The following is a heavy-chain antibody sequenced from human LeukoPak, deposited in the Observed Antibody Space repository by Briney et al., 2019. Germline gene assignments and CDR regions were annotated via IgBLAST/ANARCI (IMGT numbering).Heavy chain of an antibody. CDR3: ARARTIFGVASAFDY. CDR2: IYHNGNT. Sequence: PSETLSLTCAVSGGSISSTNWWNWVRQPPGKGLEWIGEIYHNGNTNYSPSLKSRVTISVDKSKNQFSLKLSSVTAADTAVYYCARARTIFGVASAFDYWGQGTLVTVSS. D-gene: IGHD3-3*01. CDR1: GGSISSTNW. J-gene: IGHJ4*02. V-gene: IGHV4-4*02.